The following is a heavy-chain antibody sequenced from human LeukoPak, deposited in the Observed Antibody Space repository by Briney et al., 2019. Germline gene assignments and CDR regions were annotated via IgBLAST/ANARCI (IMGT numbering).Heavy chain of an antibody. CDR1: GFTFSNYE. V-gene: IGHV3-13*01. CDR2: IGIAGDT. D-gene: IGHD6-6*01. CDR3: AREGSLSSSDAFDI. Sequence: GGSLRLSCAASGFTFSNYEMHWVRLVLGKGLEWASAIGIAGDTFYAGSVKGRFTISRENAKNSFHLQMNSLGAGDMAVYYCAREGSLSSSDAFDIWGQGTMVTVSS. J-gene: IGHJ3*02.